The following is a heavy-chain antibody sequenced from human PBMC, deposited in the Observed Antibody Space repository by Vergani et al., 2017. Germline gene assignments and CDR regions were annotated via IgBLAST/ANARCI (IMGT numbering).Heavy chain of an antibody. CDR2: FDPEHGEV. CDR1: GYSLTELT. CDR3: ATVTDYYDSSGYYLDY. J-gene: IGHJ4*02. D-gene: IGHD3-22*01. V-gene: IGHV1-24*01. Sequence: QVQLVQSGSEVRKPGASVKVSCQVSGYSLTELTIHWVRQAPGKGLQWMGGFDPEHGEVTSAHHIQGRVTMTEDRSTDTAYMELSSLRPEDTALYYCATVTDYYDSSGYYLDYWGQGTLVTGSS.